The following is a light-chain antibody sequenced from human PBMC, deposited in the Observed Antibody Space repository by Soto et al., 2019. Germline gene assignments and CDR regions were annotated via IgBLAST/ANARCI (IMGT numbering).Light chain of an antibody. CDR2: DVS. V-gene: IGLV2-14*04. J-gene: IGLJ1*01. CDR3: SSYTTSNTRQIV. CDR1: SSNIGGYNY. Sequence: PGQSITVSCTGTSSNIGGYNYVSWYQQHPGKAPKFMIYDVSNRPSGVSNRFSGSKSGNTASLTISGLQAEDEADYYCSSYTTSNTRQIVFGTGTKVTVL.